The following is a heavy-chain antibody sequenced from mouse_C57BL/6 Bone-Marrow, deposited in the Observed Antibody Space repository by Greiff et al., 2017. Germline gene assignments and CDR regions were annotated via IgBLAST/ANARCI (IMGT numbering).Heavy chain of an antibody. J-gene: IGHJ2*01. CDR1: GYTFTGYW. V-gene: IGHV1-9*01. Sequence: QVQLQQSGAELMKPGASVKLSCKATGYTFTGYWIEWVKQRPGHGLEWIGEILPGSGSTNYNEKFKGKATFTADTSSNTAYMKLSSLTTEDSAIYYCAAESYYYGSSYVGYWGQGTTLTVSS. CDR3: AAESYYYGSSYVGY. D-gene: IGHD1-1*01. CDR2: ILPGSGST.